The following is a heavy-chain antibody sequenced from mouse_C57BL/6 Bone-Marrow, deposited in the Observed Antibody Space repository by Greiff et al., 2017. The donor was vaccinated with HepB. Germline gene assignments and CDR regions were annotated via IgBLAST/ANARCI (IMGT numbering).Heavy chain of an antibody. CDR1: GFTFSSYA. CDR3: TRDGYYGSSYDY. V-gene: IGHV5-9-1*02. D-gene: IGHD1-1*01. J-gene: IGHJ2*01. Sequence: EVKLMESGAGLVKPGGSLKLSCAASGFTFSSYAMSWVRQTPEKRLEWVAYISSGGDYIYYADTVKGRFTISRDNARNTLYLQMSSLKSEDTAIYYCTRDGYYGSSYDYWGQGTTLTVSS. CDR2: ISSGGDYI.